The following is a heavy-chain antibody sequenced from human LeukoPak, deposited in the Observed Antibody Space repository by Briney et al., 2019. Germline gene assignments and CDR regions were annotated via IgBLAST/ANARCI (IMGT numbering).Heavy chain of an antibody. D-gene: IGHD2-8*01. CDR2: IRSKANSYAT. CDR3: ASPFCSNGVCYPGY. V-gene: IGHV3-73*01. J-gene: IGHJ4*02. CDR1: GFTFSGSD. Sequence: PGGSLRLSCAASGFTFSGSDMHWVRQASGKGLEWVGRIRSKANSYATAYAASVKGRFTISRDDSKNTPYLQMNSLKTEDTAVYYCASPFCSNGVCYPGYWGQGTLVTVSS.